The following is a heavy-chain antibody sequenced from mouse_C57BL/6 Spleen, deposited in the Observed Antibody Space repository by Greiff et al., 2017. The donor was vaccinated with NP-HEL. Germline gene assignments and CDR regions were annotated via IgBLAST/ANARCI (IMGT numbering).Heavy chain of an antibody. CDR1: GYTFTSYW. Sequence: QVQLQQPGAELVKPGASVKMSCKASGYTFTSYWITWVKQRPGQGLEWIGDIYPGSGSTNYNEKFKSKATLTVDTSSSTAYMQLSSLTSEDSAVYYGARSQGVYSNYEAWFAYWGQGTLVTVSA. CDR2: IYPGSGST. D-gene: IGHD2-5*01. CDR3: ARSQGVYSNYEAWFAY. J-gene: IGHJ3*01. V-gene: IGHV1-55*01.